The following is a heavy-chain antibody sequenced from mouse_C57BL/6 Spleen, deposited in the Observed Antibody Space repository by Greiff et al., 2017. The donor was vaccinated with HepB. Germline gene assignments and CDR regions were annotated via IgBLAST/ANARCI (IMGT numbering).Heavy chain of an antibody. CDR3: ARDNSNYFDY. D-gene: IGHD2-5*01. CDR2: ISYDGSN. CDR1: GYSITSGYY. V-gene: IGHV3-6*01. J-gene: IGHJ2*01. Sequence: EESGPGLVKPSQSLSLTCSVTGYSITSGYYWNWIRQFPGNKLEWMGYISYDGSNNYNPSLKNRISITRDTSKNQFFLKLNSVTTEDTATYYCARDNSNYFDYWGQGTTLTVSS.